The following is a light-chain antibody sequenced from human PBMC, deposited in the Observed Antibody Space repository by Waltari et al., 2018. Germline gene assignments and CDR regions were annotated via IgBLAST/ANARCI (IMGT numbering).Light chain of an antibody. V-gene: IGLV2-8*01. CDR3: SSHAGNNNVL. CDR2: EVS. Sequence: QSALTQPPSASGSPGQSVTISRTGTSRDVGGYNYLSWYQQLPGKPPNLMIYEVSKRPSGVPDRFSGSKSGNTASLTVSGLQAEDEADYYCSSHAGNNNVLFGGGTKLTVL. J-gene: IGLJ2*01. CDR1: SRDVGGYNY.